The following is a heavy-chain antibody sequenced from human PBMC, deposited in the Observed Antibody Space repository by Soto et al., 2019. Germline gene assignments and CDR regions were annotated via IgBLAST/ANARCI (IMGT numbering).Heavy chain of an antibody. CDR3: AIVATPSELYYFDY. CDR1: GGSVSSGSYY. D-gene: IGHD5-12*01. V-gene: IGHV4-61*01. CDR2: IYYSGST. J-gene: IGHJ4*02. Sequence: SETLSLTCTVSGGSVSSGSYYWSWIRQPPGKGPEWIGYIYYSGSTNYNPSLKSRVTISVDTSKNQFSLKLSSVTAADTAVYYCAIVATPSELYYFDYWGQGTLVTVSS.